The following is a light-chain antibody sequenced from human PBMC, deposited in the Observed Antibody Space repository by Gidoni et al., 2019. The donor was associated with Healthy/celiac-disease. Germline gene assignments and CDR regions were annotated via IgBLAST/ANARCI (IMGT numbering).Light chain of an antibody. V-gene: IGKV3-20*01. CDR2: GAS. CDR1: QSVSSSY. CDR3: QQYGSSPRKS. Sequence: EIVFTQSPGTLSLSPGERATLPCRASQSVSSSYLAWYQQKPGQAPRLLIYGASSRATGIPDRFSGSGSGTDFTLTISRLEPEDFAVYYCQQYGSSPRKSFGGGTKVEIK. J-gene: IGKJ4*01.